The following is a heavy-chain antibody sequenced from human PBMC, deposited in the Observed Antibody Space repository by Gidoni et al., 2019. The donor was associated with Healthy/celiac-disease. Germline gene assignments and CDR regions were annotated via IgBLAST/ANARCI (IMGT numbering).Heavy chain of an antibody. D-gene: IGHD5-18*01. Sequence: QVQLVESGGGVVQPGRSLRLSCAASGFTFSSYAMHWVRQAPGKGLEWVAVISYDGSNKYYADSVKGRFTISRDNSKNTLYLQMNSLRAEDTAVYYCARDPSRVGTAMVREYYFDYWGQGTLVTVSS. CDR3: ARDPSRVGTAMVREYYFDY. V-gene: IGHV3-30-3*01. CDR2: ISYDGSNK. CDR1: GFTFSSYA. J-gene: IGHJ4*02.